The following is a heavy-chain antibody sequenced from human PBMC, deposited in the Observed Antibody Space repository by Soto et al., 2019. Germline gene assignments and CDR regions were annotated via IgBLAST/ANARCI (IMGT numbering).Heavy chain of an antibody. CDR1: GFTVRSNY. Sequence: EVQLVESGGGLIQPGGSLRLSCAASGFTVRSNYMGWARQAPGRGLEWVSSIYSGGRTYYADSVEGRFTISRDNSKNTLYLQMNSLRDEDTAVYYCARQQLAYFDDWGQGTLVTVSS. J-gene: IGHJ4*02. CDR2: IYSGGRT. D-gene: IGHD6-13*01. V-gene: IGHV3-53*01. CDR3: ARQQLAYFDD.